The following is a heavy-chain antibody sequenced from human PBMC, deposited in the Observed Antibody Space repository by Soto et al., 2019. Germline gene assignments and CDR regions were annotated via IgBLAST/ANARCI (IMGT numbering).Heavy chain of an antibody. V-gene: IGHV4-31*01. CDR3: ARDGTFYGSGSGGNMDV. CDR1: GGSISSGGYY. Sequence: QVQLQESGPGLVKPSQTLSLTCTVSGGSISSGGYYWSWIRQHPGKGLEWIGYIYHSGTTYYNPSLKSLVTISVDPSKNQFYLKLTSVTAADTAVYYCARDGTFYGSGSGGNMDVWGQGTTVTVSS. D-gene: IGHD3-10*01. CDR2: IYHSGTT. J-gene: IGHJ6*02.